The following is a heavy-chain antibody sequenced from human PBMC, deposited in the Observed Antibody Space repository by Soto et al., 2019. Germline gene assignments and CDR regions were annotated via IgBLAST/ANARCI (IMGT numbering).Heavy chain of an antibody. CDR1: GVSIKSGGFY. CDR2: IYYTGST. Sequence: TLSLTCSVSGVSIKSGGFYWTWIRQLPGKGLEWIGDIYYTGSTFYHPSLETRVTLSLDTSNNQFSLNLGSVTAADTAVYYCATQPRYDSSGYFYYWGQGTQVTVS. D-gene: IGHD3-22*01. CDR3: ATQPRYDSSGYFYY. J-gene: IGHJ4*02. V-gene: IGHV4-31*03.